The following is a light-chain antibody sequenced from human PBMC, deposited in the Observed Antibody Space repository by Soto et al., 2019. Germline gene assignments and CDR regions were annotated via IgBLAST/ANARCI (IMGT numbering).Light chain of an antibody. CDR3: QQYNDWPLS. CDR2: GAS. V-gene: IGKV3-15*01. CDR1: QSDSSN. J-gene: IGKJ4*01. Sequence: DIVMTQSPATLSVSPGERSTLSCRASQSDSSNLAWYQQRPGQAPRLLIYGASTRATGITARISGSGSGTEFTLTISSLQSEDFAVYYCQQYNDWPLSFGGGTKVEIK.